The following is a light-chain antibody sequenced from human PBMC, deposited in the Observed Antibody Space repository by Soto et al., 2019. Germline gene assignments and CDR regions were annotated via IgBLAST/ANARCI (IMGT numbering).Light chain of an antibody. V-gene: IGKV3-15*01. J-gene: IGKJ4*01. CDR3: QQYGSSPLT. CDR2: DAS. CDR1: QSVSSN. Sequence: EIVMTQSPATLSVSPGERATLSCRASQSVSSNLAWYQQKPGQAPRLLIYDASTRATGIPARISGSGSGTEFTLTISRLEPEDFAVYYCQQYGSSPLTFGGGTKVDI.